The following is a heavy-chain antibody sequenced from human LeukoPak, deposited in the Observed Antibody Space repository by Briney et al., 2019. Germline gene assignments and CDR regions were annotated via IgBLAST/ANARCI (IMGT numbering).Heavy chain of an antibody. CDR1: GGSFSIYY. CDR2: IYTSGST. CDR3: ARGPTTVTRASDY. Sequence: SETLSLTCTVSGGSFSIYYWSWIRQPAGKGLEYIGRIYTSGSTNYNPSLKSRVTMSVDTSKSQFSLKLTSVTAADTAVYYCARGPTTVTRASDYWGQGTLVTVSS. J-gene: IGHJ4*02. V-gene: IGHV4-4*07. D-gene: IGHD4-17*01.